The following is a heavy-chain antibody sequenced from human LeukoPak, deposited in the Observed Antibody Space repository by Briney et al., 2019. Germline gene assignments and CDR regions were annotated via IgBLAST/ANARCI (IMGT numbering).Heavy chain of an antibody. CDR2: IWYDGSNK. D-gene: IGHD3-16*01. V-gene: IGHV3-33*01. Sequence: PGGSLRLSRAASGFTFSSYGMHWVRQAPGKGLEWVAVIWYDGSNKYYADSVKGRFTSSRDNYKNTLYLQMNSLRAEDTAVYFCARGGGLDVGGQGATVTVSS. CDR1: GFTFSSYG. J-gene: IGHJ6*02. CDR3: ARGGGLDV.